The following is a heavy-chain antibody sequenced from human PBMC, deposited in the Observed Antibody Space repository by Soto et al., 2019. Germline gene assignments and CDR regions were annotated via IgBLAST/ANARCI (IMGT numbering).Heavy chain of an antibody. Sequence: GGSLRLSCAASGFTFSSYAMSWVRQAPGKGLEWVSVISVSGGSTYYADSVKGRFTISRDNSKNTLYLQMNSLRAEDTAVYYCAKGQQLIMKAWFDPWGQGTLVTVSS. D-gene: IGHD6-13*01. CDR2: ISVSGGST. CDR1: GFTFSSYA. V-gene: IGHV3-23*01. J-gene: IGHJ5*02. CDR3: AKGQQLIMKAWFDP.